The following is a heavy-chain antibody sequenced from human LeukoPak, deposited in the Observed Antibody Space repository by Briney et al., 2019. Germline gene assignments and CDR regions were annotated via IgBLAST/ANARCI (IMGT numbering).Heavy chain of an antibody. CDR1: GFTFSSYG. V-gene: IGHV3-30*18. CDR2: ISYDGSNK. D-gene: IGHD4-17*01. CDR3: TKDPNGDYVGAFDP. Sequence: GGSLRLSCAASGFTFSSYGMHWVRQAPGKGLEWVAVISYDGSNKYYADSVKGRFTISRDNSKNTLYLQMNSLRADDTAVYYCTKDPNGDYVGAFDPWGQGTLVTVSS. J-gene: IGHJ5*02.